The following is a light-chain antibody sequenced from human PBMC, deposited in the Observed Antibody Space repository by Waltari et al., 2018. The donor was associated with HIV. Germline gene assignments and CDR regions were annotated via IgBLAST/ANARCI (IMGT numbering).Light chain of an antibody. CDR1: SSKFGNDF. CDR2: DID. CDR3: GTWDTSLGAGV. J-gene: IGLJ3*02. Sequence: QSVLTQPPSVSAAPGQKVTISCSGSSSKFGNDFVSWYQHLPGAAPKLLIYDIDKRPSGISDRFSGSKSGTSATLGITGLQTGDEADYYCGTWDTSLGAGVFGGGTKLTVL. V-gene: IGLV1-51*01.